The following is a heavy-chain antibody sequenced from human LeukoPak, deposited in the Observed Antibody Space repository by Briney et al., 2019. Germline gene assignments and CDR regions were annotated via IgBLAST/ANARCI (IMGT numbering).Heavy chain of an antibody. J-gene: IGHJ6*02. CDR3: ARELYCSSTSCYDYYYGMDV. V-gene: IGHV3-30*03. CDR1: GFTFSSYG. CDR2: ISYDGSIK. D-gene: IGHD2-2*01. Sequence: GGSLRLSCAASGFTFSSYGMHWVRQAPGKGLEWVAVISYDGSIKYYADSVKGRFTISRDNSKNTLYLQMNSLRAEDTAVYYCARELYCSSTSCYDYYYGMDVWGQGTTVTVSS.